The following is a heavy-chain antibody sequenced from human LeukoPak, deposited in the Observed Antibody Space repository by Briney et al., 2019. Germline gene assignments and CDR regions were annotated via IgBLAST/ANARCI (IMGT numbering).Heavy chain of an antibody. D-gene: IGHD2-2*01. J-gene: IGHJ6*02. Sequence: SETLSLTCTVSGGSISSYYWSWIRQPPGKGLEWIGYIYYSGSTNYNPSLKSRVTISVDTSKNQFSLKLSSVTAADTAVYYCARGTSHLYGMDVWGQGTTVTVSS. CDR1: GGSISSYY. V-gene: IGHV4-59*08. CDR2: IYYSGST. CDR3: ARGTSHLYGMDV.